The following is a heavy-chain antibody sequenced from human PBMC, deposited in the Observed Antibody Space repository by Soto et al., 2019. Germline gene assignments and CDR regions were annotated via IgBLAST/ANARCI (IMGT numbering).Heavy chain of an antibody. CDR3: ARARGNDWYSDY. V-gene: IGHV3-21*01. CDR2: ITHTGTNA. Sequence: XGSLLLSCTASGFSFSDYSFNWVRQAPGKGLEWVSSITHTGTNANYADSVKGRFTISKDSADNSLILQMTSLRAEDTAVYHCARARGNDWYSDYWGQGTLVTVSS. CDR1: GFSFSDYS. J-gene: IGHJ4*02. D-gene: IGHD2-21*02.